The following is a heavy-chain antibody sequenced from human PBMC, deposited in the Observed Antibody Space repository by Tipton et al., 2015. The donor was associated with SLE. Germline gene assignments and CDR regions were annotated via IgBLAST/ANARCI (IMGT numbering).Heavy chain of an antibody. V-gene: IGHV4-61*09. Sequence: TLSLTCSVSGGSIRSGSYYWTWVRQPAGKGLEWIGHVYTGGTTTYNPSLNGRVTISLDTSKNHFSLNLTSVTAADTAVYFCARSEGSQLLFQFLQHWGLGTLVTVSS. CDR2: VYTGGTT. D-gene: IGHD2-21*01. CDR3: ARSEGSQLLFQFLQH. CDR1: GGSIRSGSYY. J-gene: IGHJ1*01.